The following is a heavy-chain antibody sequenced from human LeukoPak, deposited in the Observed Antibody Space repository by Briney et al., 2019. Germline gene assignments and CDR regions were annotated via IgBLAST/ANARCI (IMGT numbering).Heavy chain of an antibody. CDR3: AATEYYYYGMDV. CDR1: GYTFTGYY. Sequence: ASVKVSCKASGYTFTGYYMHWVRQAPGQGLEWMGWINPNSGGTNYAQKFQGRVTMTRDTSISTAYMELSRLRSDDTAVYYCAATEYYYYGMDVWGQGTTVTVSS. CDR2: INPNSGGT. V-gene: IGHV1-2*02. D-gene: IGHD2-15*01. J-gene: IGHJ6*02.